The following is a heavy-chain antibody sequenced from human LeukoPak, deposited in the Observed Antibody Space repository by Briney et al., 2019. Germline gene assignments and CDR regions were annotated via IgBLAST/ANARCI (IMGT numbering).Heavy chain of an antibody. D-gene: IGHD3-9*01. CDR3: ASLNYDILTGSYYFDY. CDR2: NSDSSSYT. V-gene: IGHV3-21*05. Sequence: GGALRLSCAAPGFTLSSYSMKWGRQAPGKGVGWVLYNSDSSSYTKYADSVKGRFTISRDNAKNSLYLQMNSLRAEDTAVYYCASLNYDILTGSYYFDYWGQGTLVTISS. CDR1: GFTLSSYS. J-gene: IGHJ4*02.